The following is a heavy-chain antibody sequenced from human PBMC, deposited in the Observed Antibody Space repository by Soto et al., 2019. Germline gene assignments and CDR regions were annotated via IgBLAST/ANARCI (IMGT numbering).Heavy chain of an antibody. J-gene: IGHJ3*02. Sequence: PGRALRLSWSASGFTFSGCYISCSRKAPGMGLEWVSYISESGESIYYADSVKGRFTISRDNVNNSVYLQMNSERAEDTAMYSCACHLRGFYIWDQGTMVTV. V-gene: IGHV3-11*01. CDR2: ISESGESI. D-gene: IGHD3-10*01. CDR3: ACHLRGFYI. CDR1: GFTFSGCY.